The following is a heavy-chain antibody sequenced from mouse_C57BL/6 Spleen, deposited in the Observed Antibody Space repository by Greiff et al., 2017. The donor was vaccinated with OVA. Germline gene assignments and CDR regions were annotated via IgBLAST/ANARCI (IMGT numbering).Heavy chain of an antibody. D-gene: IGHD1-1*01. V-gene: IGHV1-62-2*01. J-gene: IGHJ1*03. CDR1: GYTFTEYT. CDR2: FYPGSGSI. Sequence: QVQLKESGAELVKPGASVKLSCKASGYTFTEYTIHWVKQRSGQGLEWIWWFYPGSGSIKYNEKFKDKATLTADKSSSTVYMELSRLTSEDSAVYFCARHGGYYGSPYWYFDVWGTGTTVTVAS. CDR3: ARHGGYYGSPYWYFDV.